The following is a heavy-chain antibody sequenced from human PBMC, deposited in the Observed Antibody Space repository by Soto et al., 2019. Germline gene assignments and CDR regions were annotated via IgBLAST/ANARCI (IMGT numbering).Heavy chain of an antibody. V-gene: IGHV5-10-1*01. CDR1: GYSFTSYW. CDR2: IDPSDSYT. Sequence: RGESLKISCKGSGYSFTSYWISWVRQMPGKGLEWMGRIDPSDSYTNYSPSFQGHVTISADKSISTAYLQWSSLKASDTAMYYCARPTYCSSTHCSPFDYWGQGTLVTVSS. D-gene: IGHD2-2*01. CDR3: ARPTYCSSTHCSPFDY. J-gene: IGHJ4*02.